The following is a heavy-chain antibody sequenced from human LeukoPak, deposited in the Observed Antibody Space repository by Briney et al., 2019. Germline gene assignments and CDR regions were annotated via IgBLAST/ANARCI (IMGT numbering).Heavy chain of an antibody. CDR1: GYNFISYW. D-gene: IGHD1-20*01. CDR2: IYPTDSDT. J-gene: IGHJ6*03. V-gene: IGHV5-51*01. Sequence: GESLKISCKGSGYNFISYWIAWVRQVPGKGLEWMGIIYPTDSDTMYSPSFQGQVTISADKSISTAYLQWSSLKASDTAMYYCARPKYNWNYYYIDVWGKGTTVTVSS. CDR3: ARPKYNWNYYYIDV.